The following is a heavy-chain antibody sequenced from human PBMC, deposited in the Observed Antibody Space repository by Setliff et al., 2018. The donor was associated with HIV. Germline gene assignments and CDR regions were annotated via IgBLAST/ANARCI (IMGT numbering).Heavy chain of an antibody. Sequence: SETLSLTCAVSGGSISSSNWWSWVRQPPGKGLEWIGEINHSGSTNYNPSLKSRVTISVDTSKNQFSLKLSSVTAADTAVYYCARVPAALERWFDPWGQGILVTVS. CDR3: ARVPAALERWFDP. V-gene: IGHV4-4*02. CDR1: GGSISSSNW. D-gene: IGHD2-2*01. J-gene: IGHJ5*02. CDR2: INHSGST.